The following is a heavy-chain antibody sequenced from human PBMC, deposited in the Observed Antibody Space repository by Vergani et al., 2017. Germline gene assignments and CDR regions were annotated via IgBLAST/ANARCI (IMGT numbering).Heavy chain of an antibody. CDR3: ARDPLLELPTPLH. CDR2: INAGNGNT. D-gene: IGHD3-3*01. V-gene: IGHV1-3*01. CDR1: GYTFTSYA. Sequence: QVQLVQSGAEVKKPGASVKVSCKASGYTFTSYAMHWVRQAPGQRLEWMGWINAGNGNTKYSQKFQGRVTITRDTSASTAYMELSSLRSEDTAVYYCARDPLLELPTPLHWGQGTLVTVSS. J-gene: IGHJ4*02.